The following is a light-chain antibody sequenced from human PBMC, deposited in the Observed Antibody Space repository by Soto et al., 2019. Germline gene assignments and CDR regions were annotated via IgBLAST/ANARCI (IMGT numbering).Light chain of an antibody. Sequence: EIVLTQSTATLSLSPGERATLSCRASQTVSSSLAWYQQKPGQAPRLLIYEVSNRATGIPARFSGSGSGADFTLTISSLEPGDFALYYFQQHINWPLTFGGGTKV. CDR3: QQHINWPLT. CDR1: QTVSSS. V-gene: IGKV3-11*01. CDR2: EVS. J-gene: IGKJ4*01.